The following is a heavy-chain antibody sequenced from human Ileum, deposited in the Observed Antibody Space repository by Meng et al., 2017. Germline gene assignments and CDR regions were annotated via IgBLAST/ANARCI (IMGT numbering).Heavy chain of an antibody. CDR3: ARDTTGWARDY. D-gene: IGHD6-19*01. CDR2: ISPGSDYI. Sequence: GGSLRLSCSASGFTFSYYSMNWIRQTPGKGLECVSSISPGSDYIYYADSLESRFTVSRDNAKNSLYLQMNSLRVEDTAVYYCARDTTGWARDYWGQGTLVTVSS. V-gene: IGHV3-21*01. J-gene: IGHJ4*02. CDR1: GFTFSYYS.